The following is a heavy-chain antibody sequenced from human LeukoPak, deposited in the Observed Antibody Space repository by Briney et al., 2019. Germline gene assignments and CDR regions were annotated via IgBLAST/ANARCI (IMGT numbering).Heavy chain of an antibody. CDR1: GFTVSSNY. Sequence: PGGSLRLSCAASGFTVSSNYKSWVRQAPGKGLEWVSVIYSGGSTYYADSVKGRFTISRDNSKNTLYLQMNSLRAEDTAVYYCARWWRGYFDYWGQGTLVTVSS. V-gene: IGHV3-53*01. CDR2: IYSGGST. J-gene: IGHJ4*02. CDR3: ARWWRGYFDY. D-gene: IGHD2-15*01.